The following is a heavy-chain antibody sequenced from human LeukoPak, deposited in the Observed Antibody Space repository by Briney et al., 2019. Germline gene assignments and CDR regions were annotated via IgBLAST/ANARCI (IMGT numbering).Heavy chain of an antibody. CDR3: ARVLLYGSGSYIDY. Sequence: GVSVRVSCKASGYTFSNNDINWVRQATGQGLEWMGWMNPISGNTGFAQKFQGRVTMTRDTSTSTVYMELSSLRSEDTAVYYCARVLLYGSGSYIDYWGQGTLVTVSS. CDR2: MNPISGNT. V-gene: IGHV1-8*02. J-gene: IGHJ4*02. D-gene: IGHD3-10*01. CDR1: GYTFSNND.